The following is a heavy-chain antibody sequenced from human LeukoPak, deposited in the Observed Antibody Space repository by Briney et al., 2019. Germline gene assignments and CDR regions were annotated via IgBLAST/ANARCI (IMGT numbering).Heavy chain of an antibody. D-gene: IGHD6-13*01. V-gene: IGHV3-30*03. CDR2: TSYDGSGK. CDR3: ARDRKNSWFDY. CDR1: GFTFSRYG. J-gene: IGHJ4*02. Sequence: GGSLRLSCAASGFTFSRYGMQWFRQAPGKGPEWVAVTSYDGSGKYYADSVKGRFTISRDNSKNTLYLQMNSLRAEDTAVYYCARDRKNSWFDYWGQGTLVTVSS.